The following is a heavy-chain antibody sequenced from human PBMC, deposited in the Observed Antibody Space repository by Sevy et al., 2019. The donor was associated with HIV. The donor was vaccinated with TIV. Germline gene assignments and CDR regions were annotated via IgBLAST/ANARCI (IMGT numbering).Heavy chain of an antibody. V-gene: IGHV3-15*01. CDR2: IKGKIYDGTI. CDR3: TTASWSQEDYYNY. Sequence: GGSLRLSCAASGFTFSNAWMSWVRQAPGKGLEWVGRIKGKIYDGTIDYAAPVKGRFSISRDVSKNTLYLQMNSLKTEYTAVYYCTTASWSQEDYYNYWGLGTLVTVSS. D-gene: IGHD6-13*01. CDR1: GFTFSNAW. J-gene: IGHJ4*02.